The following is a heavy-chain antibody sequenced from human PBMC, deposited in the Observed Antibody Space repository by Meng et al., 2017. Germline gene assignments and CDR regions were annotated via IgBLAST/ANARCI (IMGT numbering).Heavy chain of an antibody. CDR3: ASMGY. CDR2: ISYDGSNK. Sequence: QVRLVESGGGVVHPGRSLRLSCAASGFTFSSYAMHWVRQAPGKGLEWVAVISYDGSNKYYADSVKGRFTISRDNSKNTLYLQMNSLRAEDTAVYYCASMGYWGQGTLVTVSS. D-gene: IGHD3-10*01. J-gene: IGHJ4*02. CDR1: GFTFSSYA. V-gene: IGHV3-30*01.